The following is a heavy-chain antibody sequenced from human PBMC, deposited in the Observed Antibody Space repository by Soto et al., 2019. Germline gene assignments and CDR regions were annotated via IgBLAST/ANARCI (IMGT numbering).Heavy chain of an antibody. CDR2: IFYSGST. CDR1: GGSISSSSYY. V-gene: IGHV4-39*01. CDR3: ARHLTYCSAGSCYSDFPYYGMDV. D-gene: IGHD2-15*01. J-gene: IGHJ6*02. Sequence: QLQLQESGPGLVKPSETLSLTCTVSGGSISSSSYYWGWIRQPPGKGLAWIGSIFYSGSTYYTPAPNSRVTISVDTSKNQFALKLSSVTAADMAVYYCARHLTYCSAGSCYSDFPYYGMDVWGQGTTVTVSS.